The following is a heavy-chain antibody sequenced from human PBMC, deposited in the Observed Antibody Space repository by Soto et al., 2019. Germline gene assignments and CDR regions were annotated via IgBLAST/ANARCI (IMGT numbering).Heavy chain of an antibody. CDR3: ARQIYDSDTGPNFQYYFDS. J-gene: IGHJ4*02. V-gene: IGHV5-10-1*01. D-gene: IGHD3-22*01. CDR2: IDPSDSQT. Sequence: GESLKISCKGSGYSFAGYWITWVRQKPGKGLEWMGRIDPSDSQTYYSPSFRGRVTISVTKSITTVFLQWSSLRASDTAMYYCARQIYDSDTGPNFQYYFDSWGQGTPVTVSS. CDR1: GYSFAGYW.